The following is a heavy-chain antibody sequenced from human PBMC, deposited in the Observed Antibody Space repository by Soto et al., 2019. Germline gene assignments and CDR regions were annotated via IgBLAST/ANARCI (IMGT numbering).Heavy chain of an antibody. CDR1: GGTFSRYT. CDR2: IIPILDIP. V-gene: IGHV1-69*02. Sequence: QVQLVQSGAEVEKPGSSVKVSCKASGGTFSRYTISWVRQAPGQGLEWMGRIIPILDIPNYAQNFQGRVTITADKSTSTAYMELSSLRSDDTAVYYCASHFTGVLVLGASPPGGDNYGWDVWGQGTTVIVSS. CDR3: ASHFTGVLVLGASPPGGDNYGWDV. J-gene: IGHJ6*02. D-gene: IGHD2-15*01.